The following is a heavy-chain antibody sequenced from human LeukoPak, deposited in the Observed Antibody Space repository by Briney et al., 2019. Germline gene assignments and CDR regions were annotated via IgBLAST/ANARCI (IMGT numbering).Heavy chain of an antibody. Sequence: GGSLRLSCAASGFTFSSYAMHWVRQAPGKGLEWVAVISYDGSNKYYADSVKGRFTISRDNSKNTLYLQMNSLRAEDTAVYYCARDLLYQSGSYTAVAYWGQGTLVTVSS. J-gene: IGHJ4*02. CDR3: ARDLLYQSGSYTAVAY. CDR1: GFTFSSYA. V-gene: IGHV3-30-3*01. CDR2: ISYDGSNK. D-gene: IGHD1-26*01.